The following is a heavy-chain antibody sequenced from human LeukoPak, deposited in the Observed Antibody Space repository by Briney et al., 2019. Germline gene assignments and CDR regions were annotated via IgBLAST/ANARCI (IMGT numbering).Heavy chain of an antibody. J-gene: IGHJ3*02. V-gene: IGHV1-69*13. Sequence: ASVKVSCKASGGTFSSYAISWVRQAPGQGLEWMGGIIPIFGTANYAQKFQGRVTITADESTSTAYMELSSLRSEDTAVYYCARGRVRELLFTDDAFDIWGQGTMVTVSS. D-gene: IGHD1-26*01. CDR2: IIPIFGTA. CDR1: GGTFSSYA. CDR3: ARGRVRELLFTDDAFDI.